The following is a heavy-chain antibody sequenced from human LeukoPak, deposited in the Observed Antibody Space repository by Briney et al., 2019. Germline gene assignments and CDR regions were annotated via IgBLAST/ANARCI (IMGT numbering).Heavy chain of an antibody. CDR2: IWYDGSNK. CDR1: GFTFSNHG. CDR3: ARDRLQAVTDDDYFDY. J-gene: IGHJ4*02. D-gene: IGHD2-21*02. V-gene: IGHV3-33*01. Sequence: GGSLRLSCAASGFTFSNHGMHWVRQAPGKGPEWVALIWYDGSNKYYGDSVKGRFTISRDNSKNTVYLQMNSLRAEDTGVYYCARDRLQAVTDDDYFDYWGQGTLVTVSS.